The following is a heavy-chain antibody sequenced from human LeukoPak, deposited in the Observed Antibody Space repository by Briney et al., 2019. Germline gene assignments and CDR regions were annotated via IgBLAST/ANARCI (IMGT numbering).Heavy chain of an antibody. V-gene: IGHV4-59*12. D-gene: IGHD2-15*01. CDR3: ARRGSTAASFDY. J-gene: IGHJ4*02. CDR1: GGSISSYY. CDR2: IYYSGST. Sequence: PSETLSLTCTVSGGSISSYYWSWIRQPPGKGLEWIGYIYYSGSTNYNPSLKSRVTISVDTSKNQFSLKLSSVTAADTAVYYCARRGSTAASFDYWGQGTLVTVSS.